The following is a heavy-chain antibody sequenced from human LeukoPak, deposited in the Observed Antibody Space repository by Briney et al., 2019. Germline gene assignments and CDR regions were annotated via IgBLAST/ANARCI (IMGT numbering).Heavy chain of an antibody. CDR3: ARDSPIVQWLDGSYYFDY. Sequence: SQTLSLTCAISGDSVSSNSAAWNWIRQSPSRGLEWLGRTYYRSKWYNDYAASVKSRITINPDTSKNQFSLQLNSVTPEDTAVYYCARDSPIVQWLDGSYYFDYWGQGTLVTVSS. CDR2: TYYRSKWYN. CDR1: GDSVSSNSAA. J-gene: IGHJ4*02. D-gene: IGHD6-19*01. V-gene: IGHV6-1*01.